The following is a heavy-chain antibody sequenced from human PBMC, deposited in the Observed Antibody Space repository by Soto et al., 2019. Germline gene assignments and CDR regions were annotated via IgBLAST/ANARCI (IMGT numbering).Heavy chain of an antibody. CDR1: GGSIGSGDYY. J-gene: IGHJ4*02. D-gene: IGHD4-17*01. V-gene: IGHV4-30-4*01. CDR2: IYYSGSS. Sequence: SETLSLTCTVSGGSIGSGDYYWSWIRQPPGKGLEWLGYIYYSGSSYYNPSLKSRITMSVDTSKNQFSLKLSSVTAADTAVYFCARTTVITYTGDVFYYFDYWGRGTLVTVSS. CDR3: ARTTVITYTGDVFYYFDY.